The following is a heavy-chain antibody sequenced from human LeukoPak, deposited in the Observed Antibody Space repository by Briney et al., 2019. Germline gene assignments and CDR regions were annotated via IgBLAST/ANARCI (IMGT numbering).Heavy chain of an antibody. V-gene: IGHV3-23*01. D-gene: IGHD3-22*01. CDR1: GFTFSSYS. CDR2: ISGSGGST. Sequence: PGGSLRLSCAASGFTFSSYSMSWVRQAPGKGLEWVSAISGSGGSTYYADSVKGRFTISRDNSKNTLYLQMNSLRAEDTAVYYCAKSPLGYYYDSSGYIDYWGQGTLVTVSS. CDR3: AKSPLGYYYDSSGYIDY. J-gene: IGHJ4*02.